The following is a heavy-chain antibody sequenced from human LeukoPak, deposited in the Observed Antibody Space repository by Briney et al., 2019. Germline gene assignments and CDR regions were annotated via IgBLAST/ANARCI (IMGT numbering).Heavy chain of an antibody. V-gene: IGHV3-21*01. CDR1: GFTFSSYH. CDR3: ARDKYSSGWYWDY. Sequence: GGSLRLSCEVSGFTFSSYHMNWVRQAPGKGLEWVSSIGSSGSYIYYADSLTGRFTISRDNAKNSLYLQMNSLRAEDTAVYYCARDKYSSGWYWDYWGQGTLVTVSS. CDR2: IGSSGSYI. D-gene: IGHD6-19*01. J-gene: IGHJ4*02.